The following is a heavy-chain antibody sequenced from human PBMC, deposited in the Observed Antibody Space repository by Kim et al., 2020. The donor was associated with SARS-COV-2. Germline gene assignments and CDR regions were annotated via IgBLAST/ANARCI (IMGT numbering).Heavy chain of an antibody. V-gene: IGHV1-46*01. CDR1: GYTFTSYY. J-gene: IGHJ6*02. Sequence: ASVKVSCKASGYTFTSYYMHWVRQAPGQGLEWMGIINPSGGSTSYAQKFQGRVTMTRDTSTSTVYMELSSLRSEDTAVYYCARDRFSLSVVVPAAPSLYYYYGMDVWGQGTTVTVSS. CDR3: ARDRFSLSVVVPAAPSLYYYYGMDV. CDR2: INPSGGST. D-gene: IGHD2-2*01.